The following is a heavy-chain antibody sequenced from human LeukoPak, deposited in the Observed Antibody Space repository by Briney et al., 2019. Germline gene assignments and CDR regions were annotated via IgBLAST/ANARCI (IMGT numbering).Heavy chain of an antibody. D-gene: IGHD1-14*01. CDR3: ARALIRNQRLAPYYYYMDV. J-gene: IGHJ6*03. CDR1: GYTFTGYY. CDR2: INPNSGGT. V-gene: IGHV1-2*02. Sequence: GASVKVSCKASGYTFTGYYMHWVRQAPGQGLEWMGWINPNSGGTNYAQKFQGRVTMTRDTSISTAYMELSRLRSDDTAVYYCARALIRNQRLAPYYYYMDVWGKGTTVTVSS.